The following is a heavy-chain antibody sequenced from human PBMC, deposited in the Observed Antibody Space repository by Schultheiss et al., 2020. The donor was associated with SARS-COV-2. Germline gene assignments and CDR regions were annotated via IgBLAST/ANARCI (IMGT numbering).Heavy chain of an antibody. J-gene: IGHJ6*02. CDR3: ARDLESAYQLLYRDYYYYGMDV. CDR2: TYYRSKWYN. Sequence: SQTLSLTCAISGDSVSSNSAAWNWIRQSPSRGLEWLGRTYYRSKWYNDYAVSVKSRITINPDTSKNQFSLQLNSVTPEDTAVYYCARDLESAYQLLYRDYYYYGMDVWGQGTTVTVSS. D-gene: IGHD2-2*02. V-gene: IGHV6-1*01. CDR1: GDSVSSNSAA.